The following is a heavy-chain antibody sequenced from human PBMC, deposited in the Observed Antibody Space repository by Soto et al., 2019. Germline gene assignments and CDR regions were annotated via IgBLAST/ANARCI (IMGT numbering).Heavy chain of an antibody. CDR2: IDNDGSGT. CDR3: TTVFEY. V-gene: IGHV3-74*01. Sequence: EVQLVESGGGLVQPGGSLRLSCAASGIIFTNYWMHWVRQAPGKGLVWVSRIDNDGSGTGYADSVKGRFTISRDNAKNTVYLQMNSLRAEDTAVYYCTTVFEYWCQGTLVTVSS. CDR1: GIIFTNYW. J-gene: IGHJ4*02.